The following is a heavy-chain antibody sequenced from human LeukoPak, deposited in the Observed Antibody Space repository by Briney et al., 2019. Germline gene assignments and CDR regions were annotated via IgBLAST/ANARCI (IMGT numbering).Heavy chain of an antibody. CDR2: IYYSGST. Sequence: PSETLSLTCTVSGGSISSSSYYWGWIRQPPGKGLEWIGSIYYSGSTYYNPSLKSRVTISVDTSKNQFSLKLSSVTAADTAVYYCARELLCSGGGCYFDYWGQGTLVTVSS. V-gene: IGHV4-39*02. J-gene: IGHJ4*02. CDR3: ARELLCSGGGCYFDY. CDR1: GGSISSSSYY. D-gene: IGHD2-15*01.